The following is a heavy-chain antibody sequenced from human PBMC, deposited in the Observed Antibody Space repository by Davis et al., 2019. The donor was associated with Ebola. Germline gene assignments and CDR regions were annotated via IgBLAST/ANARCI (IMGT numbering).Heavy chain of an antibody. CDR2: INSDGSST. CDR1: GFTFSSYW. Sequence: HTGGSLRLSCAASGFTFSSYWMHWVRQAPGKGLVWVSRINSDGSSTSYADSVKGRFTISRDNAKNTLYLQMNSLRAEDTAVYYCARARGYGSGWYGSWFDPWGQGTLVTVSS. D-gene: IGHD6-19*01. CDR3: ARARGYGSGWYGSWFDP. V-gene: IGHV3-74*01. J-gene: IGHJ5*02.